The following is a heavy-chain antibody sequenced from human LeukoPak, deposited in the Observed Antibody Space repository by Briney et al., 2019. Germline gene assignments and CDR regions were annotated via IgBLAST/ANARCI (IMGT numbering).Heavy chain of an antibody. Sequence: SETLSLTCTVSGGSISSYYWSWIRQPPGKGLEWIGYIYYSGSTNYNPSLKSRVTISVDTSKNQFSLKLSSVTAADTAVYYCARDQFGDYFRGADYWGQGTRVTVSS. D-gene: IGHD3-22*01. J-gene: IGHJ4*02. CDR2: IYYSGST. CDR1: GGSISSYY. CDR3: ARDQFGDYFRGADY. V-gene: IGHV4-59*01.